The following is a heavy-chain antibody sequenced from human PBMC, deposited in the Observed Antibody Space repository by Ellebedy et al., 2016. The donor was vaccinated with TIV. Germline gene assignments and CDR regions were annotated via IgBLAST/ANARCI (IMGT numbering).Heavy chain of an antibody. J-gene: IGHJ4*02. CDR3: ARVPSRWLDYIDY. D-gene: IGHD6-19*01. CDR1: GGTMRRYD. V-gene: IGHV4-59*01. Sequence: MPSETLSLTCTVSGGTMRRYDWGWIRQPPGKGLESIGYIYYSGDTYYSSSLKNRVTISVDASKNQFSLMVTSVTSADTAVYYCARVPSRWLDYIDYWGQGALVTVSS. CDR2: IYYSGDT.